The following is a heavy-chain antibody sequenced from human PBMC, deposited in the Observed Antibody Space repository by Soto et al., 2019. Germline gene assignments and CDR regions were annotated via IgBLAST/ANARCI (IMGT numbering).Heavy chain of an antibody. J-gene: IGHJ6*02. CDR2: FYHSGNS. V-gene: IGHV4-59*01. CDR1: GGSIRSYY. D-gene: IGHD5-18*01. Sequence: SETPSLTCSVSGGSIRSYYWSWIRQSPEKGLEWIGYFYHSGNSNYNPSLKSRVTISVDTSKNQLSLSLRSVTAADTAVYFCARISSVDPYGYVNGGLDVWGQGTTVTVSS. CDR3: ARISSVDPYGYVNGGLDV.